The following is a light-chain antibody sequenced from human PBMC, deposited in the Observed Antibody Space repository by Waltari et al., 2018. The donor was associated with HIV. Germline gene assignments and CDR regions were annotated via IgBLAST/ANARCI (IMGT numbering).Light chain of an antibody. J-gene: IGLJ1*01. Sequence: QSVLTQPPSVSGAPGQRVTISCTGNSSNIGAGYDVHWYQHLPGTAPKLLTYGDRNRPSGVPDRFSASSSDTSASLAITGLQAEDEADYYYQSYDRSLSGSFVFGTGTKVTVL. CDR2: GDR. CDR3: QSYDRSLSGSFV. V-gene: IGLV1-40*01. CDR1: SSNIGAGYD.